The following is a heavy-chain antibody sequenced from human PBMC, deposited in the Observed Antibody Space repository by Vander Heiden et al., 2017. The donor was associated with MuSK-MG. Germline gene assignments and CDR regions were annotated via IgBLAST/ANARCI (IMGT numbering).Heavy chain of an antibody. CDR3: ARDVGYYDSSGYYNWFDP. D-gene: IGHD3-22*01. CDR2: IIPILGIA. J-gene: IGHJ5*02. Sequence: QVQLVQSGAEVKQPGSSVKVSCKASGGTFSSYTISWVRQAPGQGLEWMGRIIPILGIANYAQKFQGRVTITADKSTSTAYMELSSLRSEETAVYYCARDVGYYDSSGYYNWFDPWGQGTLVTVSS. V-gene: IGHV1-69*08. CDR1: GGTFSSYT.